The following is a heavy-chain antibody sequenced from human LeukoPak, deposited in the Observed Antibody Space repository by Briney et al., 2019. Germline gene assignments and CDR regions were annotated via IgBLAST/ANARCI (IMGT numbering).Heavy chain of an antibody. J-gene: IGHJ4*02. Sequence: GASVKVSCKAPGGTFSSYAISWVRQAPGQGLEWMGGIIPIFGTANYAQKFQGRVTITADESTSTAYMELSSLRSEDTAVYYCARDRGGSYGFSDYWGQGTLVTVSS. CDR3: ARDRGGSYGFSDY. CDR1: GGTFSSYA. V-gene: IGHV1-69*13. CDR2: IIPIFGTA. D-gene: IGHD1-26*01.